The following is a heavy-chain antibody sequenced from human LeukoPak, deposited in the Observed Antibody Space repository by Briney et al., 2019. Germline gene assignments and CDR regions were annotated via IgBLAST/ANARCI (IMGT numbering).Heavy chain of an antibody. V-gene: IGHV4-34*01. Sequence: SETLSLTCAVYGGSFSGYYWSWIRQPPGKGLEWIGEINHSGSTNYNPSLKSRVTISVDTSKNQFSLKLSSVTAAHTAVYYCASSRDYYDSSGYLANYFDYWGQGTLVTVSS. J-gene: IGHJ4*02. CDR1: GGSFSGYY. CDR2: INHSGST. CDR3: ASSRDYYDSSGYLANYFDY. D-gene: IGHD3-22*01.